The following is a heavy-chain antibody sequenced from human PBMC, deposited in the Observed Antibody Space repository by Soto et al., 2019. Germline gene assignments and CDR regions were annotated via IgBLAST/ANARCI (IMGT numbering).Heavy chain of an antibody. V-gene: IGHV1-69*13. CDR1: GDTFSSYA. D-gene: IGHD4-17*01. Sequence: SVKVSCKASGDTFSSYAISWVRQAPGQGLEWMGGIIPIFGTANYAQKFQGRVTITADESTTTGYMDLSSLRSEDTAVYYCATQAATVPPGPFHIWGQGTMVTVSS. CDR2: IIPIFGTA. J-gene: IGHJ3*02. CDR3: ATQAATVPPGPFHI.